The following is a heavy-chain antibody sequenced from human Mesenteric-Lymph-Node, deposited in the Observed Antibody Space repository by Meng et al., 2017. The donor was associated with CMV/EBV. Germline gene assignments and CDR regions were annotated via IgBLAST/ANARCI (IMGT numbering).Heavy chain of an antibody. CDR3: ATDARGDALPHY. J-gene: IGHJ4*02. V-gene: IGHV4-59*11. CDR1: IASISSRY. CDR2: TSRTGST. D-gene: IGHD3-16*01. Sequence: GSLRLSCTVSIASISSRYLTWIRQPPGKGLEWIGYTSRTGSTHYNPSLKTRLTIALDTSNNQLSLKLSSVTAADSAIYYCATDARGDALPHYWGQGTLVTVSS.